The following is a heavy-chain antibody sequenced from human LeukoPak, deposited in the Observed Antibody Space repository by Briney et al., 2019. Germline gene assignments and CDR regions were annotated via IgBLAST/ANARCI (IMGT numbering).Heavy chain of an antibody. CDR2: IIPIFGTA. CDR3: ASTRDIVVVPAAMPEFWFDP. CDR1: GGTFSSYA. Sequence: SVKVSCKASGGTFSSYAISWVRQAPGQGLEWMGGIIPIFGTANYAQKFQGRVTITADESTSTAYMELSSLRSEDTAVYYCASTRDIVVVPAAMPEFWFDPWGQGTLVTVSS. V-gene: IGHV1-69*13. D-gene: IGHD2-2*01. J-gene: IGHJ5*02.